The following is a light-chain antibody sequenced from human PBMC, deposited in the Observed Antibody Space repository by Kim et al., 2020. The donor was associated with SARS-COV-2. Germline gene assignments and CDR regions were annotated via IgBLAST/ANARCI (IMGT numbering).Light chain of an antibody. CDR2: MATGGIVG. J-gene: IGLJ3*02. CDR3: GADHGSGSNFVGWL. Sequence: PLLTPPPSASASLGASFPLTCTLNSGYSAYKLDWHQERPGKGPRFVMRMATGGIVGSMGGGIPDRFSVLGSGLKPQLTIKNIHSKGESEYHGGADHGSGSNFVGWLFGGGTQLTVL. V-gene: IGLV9-49*03. CDR1: SGYSAYK.